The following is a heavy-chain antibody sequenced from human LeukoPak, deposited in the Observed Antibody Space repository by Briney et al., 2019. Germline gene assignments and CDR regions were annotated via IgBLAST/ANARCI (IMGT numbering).Heavy chain of an antibody. D-gene: IGHD2-2*01. V-gene: IGHV3-7*01. CDR1: GFSLDRHW. J-gene: IGHJ5*02. CDR3: ARLLGDSTIYDL. Sequence: GGSLRLPCTASGFSLDRHWMSWVRQAPGKGLEWVATIRQDGIVTHYVDSVKGRFIISRDNAENSLSLQMYSLGVEDTAMYYCARLLGDSTIYDLWGLGTLVTVSS. CDR2: IRQDGIVT.